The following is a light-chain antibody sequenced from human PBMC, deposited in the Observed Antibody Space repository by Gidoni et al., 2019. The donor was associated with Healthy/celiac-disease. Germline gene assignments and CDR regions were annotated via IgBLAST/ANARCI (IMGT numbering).Light chain of an antibody. CDR1: QSVSSN. Sequence: ASQSVSSNLAWYQQKPGQAPRLLIYGASTRATGIPARFSGSGYGTEFTLTISSLQSEDFAVYYSQQYNNWPSLTFGGGTKVEIK. CDR3: QQYNNWPSLT. V-gene: IGKV3-15*01. J-gene: IGKJ4*01. CDR2: GAS.